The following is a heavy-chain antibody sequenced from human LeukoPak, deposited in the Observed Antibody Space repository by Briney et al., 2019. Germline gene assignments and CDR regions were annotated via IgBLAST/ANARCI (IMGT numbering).Heavy chain of an antibody. D-gene: IGHD2-15*01. CDR1: GYSFTSYW. J-gene: IGHJ4*02. V-gene: IGHV5-51*01. Sequence: GESLKISCKGSGYSFTSYWNGWVRQMPGKGLEVMGIIYPGDSDTGYSPSFQGQVTISVDKPNSTAYMQWSSLRASDTAMYYCARRILTLCRGGSCFLPTTFYFNLWGQGTLVTVSS. CDR2: IYPGDSDT. CDR3: ARRILTLCRGGSCFLPTTFYFNL.